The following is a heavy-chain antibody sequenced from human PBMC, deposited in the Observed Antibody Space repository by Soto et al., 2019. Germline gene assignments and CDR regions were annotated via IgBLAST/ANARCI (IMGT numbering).Heavy chain of an antibody. CDR3: AHVYGGYDNCDY. CDR2: IYWDDDK. CDR1: GFSLSTSGVG. Sequence: QITLKESGPPLVKPTQTLTLTCTFSGFSLSTSGVGVGWIRQPPGKALEWLALIYWDDDKRYSPSLKSRLTITKDTAKNQVVLTLTNMDPVDTATYYCAHVYGGYDNCDYWGQGTLVTVSS. J-gene: IGHJ4*02. V-gene: IGHV2-5*02. D-gene: IGHD5-12*01.